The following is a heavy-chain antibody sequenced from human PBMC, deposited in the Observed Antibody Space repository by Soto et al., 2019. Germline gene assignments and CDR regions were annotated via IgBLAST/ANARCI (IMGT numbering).Heavy chain of an antibody. CDR2: IYHSGST. CDR3: ARLCSITSCLLSRIDP. D-gene: IGHD2-2*01. J-gene: IGHJ5*02. CDR1: GYSISSGYY. V-gene: IGHV4-38-2*01. Sequence: SETLSLTCAVSGYSISSGYYWGWIRQPPGKGLEWIGSIYHSGSTYYNPSLKSRVTISVDTSKNQFSLKLSSVTAADTAVYYCARLCSITSCLLSRIDPWGQGTLVTVSS.